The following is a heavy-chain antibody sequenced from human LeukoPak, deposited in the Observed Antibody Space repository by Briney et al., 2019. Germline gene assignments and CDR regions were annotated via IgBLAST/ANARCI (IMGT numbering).Heavy chain of an antibody. Sequence: PSETLSLTCTVSGGSISSYYWSWIRQPPGKGLECIGYIYNSGSTNYNPSLKSRVSISVDTSKNQFSLKLSSVTAADTAVYYCARSAIDAFDIWGQGTMITVSS. J-gene: IGHJ3*02. V-gene: IGHV4-59*08. CDR1: GGSISSYY. D-gene: IGHD6-25*01. CDR2: IYNSGST. CDR3: ARSAIDAFDI.